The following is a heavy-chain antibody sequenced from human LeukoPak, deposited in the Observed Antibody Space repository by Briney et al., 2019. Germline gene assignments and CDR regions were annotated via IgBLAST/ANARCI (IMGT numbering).Heavy chain of an antibody. D-gene: IGHD3-10*01. Sequence: GGSLRLSCAASGFTFSSYSMNWVRQAPGKGLEWVSYISSSSSTIYYADSVKGRFTISRDNAKNSLYLQMNSLRAEDTAVYYCARASGYYYGSGSFLFDPWGQGTLVTVSS. CDR2: ISSSSSTI. CDR1: GFTFSSYS. V-gene: IGHV3-48*01. CDR3: ARASGYYYGSGSFLFDP. J-gene: IGHJ5*02.